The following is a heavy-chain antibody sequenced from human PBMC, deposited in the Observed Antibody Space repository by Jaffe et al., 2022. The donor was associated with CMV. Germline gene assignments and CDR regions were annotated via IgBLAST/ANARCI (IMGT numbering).Heavy chain of an antibody. CDR1: GFTFSSYG. CDR2: ISYDGSNK. J-gene: IGHJ4*02. D-gene: IGHD6-13*01. Sequence: QVQLVESGGGVVQPGRSLRLSCAASGFTFSSYGMHWVRQAPGKGLEWVAVISYDGSNKYYADSVKGRFTISRDNSKNTLYLQMNSLRAEDTAVYYCAKAFTVAAAAVADWGQGTLVTVSS. V-gene: IGHV3-30*18. CDR3: AKAFTVAAAAVAD.